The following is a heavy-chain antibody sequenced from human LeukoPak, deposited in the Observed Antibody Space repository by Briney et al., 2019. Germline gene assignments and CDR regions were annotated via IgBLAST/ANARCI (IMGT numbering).Heavy chain of an antibody. CDR3: ARGGFFDSSGYYSVGPLDS. CDR1: GGSISSGGYY. CDR2: IYHSGST. D-gene: IGHD3-22*01. V-gene: IGHV4-30-2*01. J-gene: IGHJ5*01. Sequence: SQTLSLTCTVSGGSISSGGYYWSWIRQPPGKGLEWIGYIYHSGSTYYNPSLKSRVTISVDRSRNQFSPKLSSVTAADTAVYYCARGGFFDSSGYYSVGPLDSWAQEPLAPVPS.